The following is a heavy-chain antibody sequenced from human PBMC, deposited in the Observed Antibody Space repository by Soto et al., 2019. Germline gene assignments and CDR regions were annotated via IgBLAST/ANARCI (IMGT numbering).Heavy chain of an antibody. V-gene: IGHV4-59*01. J-gene: IGHJ6*02. CDR3: ARDLWGYCGTDCYPLDV. Sequence: QVQLQESGPGLVKPSETLSLTCTVSGGSISRYYWSWIRQPPGKGLEWIGYMYHTGSTVYNPSFKSRVTIAVDTSKNQCSLKLNSVTAADTAVYYWARDLWGYCGTDCYPLDVWGQGTTVTVSS. CDR2: MYHTGST. CDR1: GGSISRYY. D-gene: IGHD2-21*02.